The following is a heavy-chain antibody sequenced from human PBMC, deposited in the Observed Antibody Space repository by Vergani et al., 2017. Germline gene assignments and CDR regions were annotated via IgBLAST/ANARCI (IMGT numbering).Heavy chain of an antibody. CDR1: GFSLSTSGVG. CDR2: IYWDDDK. CDR3: AHSPEFWGGYSLFDY. D-gene: IGHD3-3*01. V-gene: IGHV2-5*02. Sequence: QITLKESGPTLVKLTQTLTLTCTFSGFSLSTSGVGVGWIRQPPGKALEWLALIYWDDDKRYSPSLKCRLTITKDTSKNQVVITMTNMDPVDTATYYGAHSPEFWGGYSLFDYWGQGTLVTVSS. J-gene: IGHJ4*02.